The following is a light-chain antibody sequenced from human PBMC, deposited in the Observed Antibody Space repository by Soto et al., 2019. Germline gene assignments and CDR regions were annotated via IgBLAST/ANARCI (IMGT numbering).Light chain of an antibody. CDR1: QSVSTY. Sequence: EIVLTQFPATLSLSPGERATLSCRASQSVSTYLAWYQQRPGQAPRLLIYDVSTRATGIPARFSGSGSGTDFSLTISSLEPEDFAVYYCQQRSNRVTFGQGTKLEIK. V-gene: IGKV3-11*01. CDR3: QQRSNRVT. CDR2: DVS. J-gene: IGKJ2*01.